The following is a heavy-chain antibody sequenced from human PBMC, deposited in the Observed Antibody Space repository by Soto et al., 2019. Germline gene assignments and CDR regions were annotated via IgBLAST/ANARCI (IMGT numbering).Heavy chain of an antibody. CDR3: ARRMTTSYYYYGMDV. D-gene: IGHD4-4*01. Sequence: GSLRLSCVASGFTFGTYAIHWVRQAPGKGLQWVALISYEGSNTYYADSVKGRFTISRDNSKNTLYLQMNSLRAEDTAVYYCARRMTTSYYYYGMDVWGQGTTVTVSS. V-gene: IGHV3-30-3*01. CDR1: GFTFGTYA. CDR2: ISYEGSNT. J-gene: IGHJ6*02.